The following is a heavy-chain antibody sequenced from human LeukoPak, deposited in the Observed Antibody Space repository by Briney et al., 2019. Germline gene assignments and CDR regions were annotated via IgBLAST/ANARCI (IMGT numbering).Heavy chain of an antibody. CDR2: ISSSSSYI. Sequence: GGSLRLSCAASGFIVSSNYMSWVRQAPGKGLEWVSSISSSSSYIYYADSVKGRFTISRDNAKNSLYLQMNSLRAEDTAVYYCARSSAAGTAWGQGTLVTVSS. D-gene: IGHD6-13*01. J-gene: IGHJ5*02. CDR3: ARSSAAGTA. V-gene: IGHV3-21*01. CDR1: GFIVSSNY.